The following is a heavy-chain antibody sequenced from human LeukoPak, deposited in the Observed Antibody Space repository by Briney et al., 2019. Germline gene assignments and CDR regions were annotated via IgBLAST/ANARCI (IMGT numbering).Heavy chain of an antibody. CDR1: GYTFTGYY. J-gene: IGHJ4*02. CDR2: INPNSGGT. V-gene: IGHV1-2*02. CDR3: ARDSSGSHDYYDSSGYSYDY. Sequence: GASVKVSCKATGYTFTGYYMHWVRQAPGQGLEWMGWINPNSGGTNYAQKFQGRVTMTRDTSISTAYMELSRLRSDDTAVYYCARDSSGSHDYYDSSGYSYDYWGQGTLVTVSS. D-gene: IGHD3-22*01.